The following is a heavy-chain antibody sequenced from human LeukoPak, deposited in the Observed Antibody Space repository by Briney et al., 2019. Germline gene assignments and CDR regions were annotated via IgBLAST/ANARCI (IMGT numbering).Heavy chain of an antibody. V-gene: IGHV3-20*04. CDR1: GFTFDEYG. CDR3: ARDSFSGSSLDY. CDR2: INWDGGST. J-gene: IGHJ4*02. Sequence: GGSLRLSCAASGFTFDEYGMSWVRQAPGKGLEWVSGINWDGGSTAYADSVQGRFTISRDTAKNSLHLQIKSLRAEDTALYYCARDSFSGSSLDYWGRGTLVTVSS. D-gene: IGHD1-26*01.